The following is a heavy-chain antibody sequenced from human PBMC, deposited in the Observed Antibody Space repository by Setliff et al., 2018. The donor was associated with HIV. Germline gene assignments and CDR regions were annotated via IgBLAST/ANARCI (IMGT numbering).Heavy chain of an antibody. V-gene: IGHV1-46*01. J-gene: IGHJ4*02. CDR2: IDPNGGAT. CDR1: GYSFTSYF. Sequence: ASVKVSCKAFGYSFTSYFLHWVRQAPGQGLEWLGIIDPNGGATNNAQKLQGRLTVTRDTSTNTVYMELSRLRSDDTAVYYCAPTSSSGYFYFDYWGQGTLVTVSS. D-gene: IGHD3-22*01. CDR3: APTSSSGYFYFDY.